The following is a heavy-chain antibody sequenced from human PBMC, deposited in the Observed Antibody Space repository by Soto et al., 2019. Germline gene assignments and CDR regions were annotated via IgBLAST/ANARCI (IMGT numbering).Heavy chain of an antibody. D-gene: IGHD2-21*02. CDR1: GGSISSGTSY. CDR2: MYFTGAT. J-gene: IGHJ4*02. Sequence: QVQLQESGPGLVKPSQTLSLTCNVSGGSISSGTSYWTWIRQHPGEGLKWIGHMYFTGATYSDPSLRSRLTRSVDTSKNQFSLKLTSVTAADTAPYYCASIPRRGYSYGIDYWGQGTLVTVSS. V-gene: IGHV4-31*03. CDR3: ASIPRRGYSYGIDY.